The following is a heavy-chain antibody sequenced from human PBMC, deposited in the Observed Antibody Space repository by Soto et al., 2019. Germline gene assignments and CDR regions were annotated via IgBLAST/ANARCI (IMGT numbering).Heavy chain of an antibody. Sequence: PGESLKISCTGSGFNFANYALTWVRQAPGKGLEWVGFIRGETNGGTADYAASLKGRITISRDDSKSIAYLEINSLQTEDTAVYYCTRYYYESSGYYVYWGQGTLVTVSS. J-gene: IGHJ4*02. D-gene: IGHD3-22*01. CDR3: TRYYYESSGYYVY. CDR1: GFNFANYA. CDR2: IRGETNGGTA. V-gene: IGHV3-49*02.